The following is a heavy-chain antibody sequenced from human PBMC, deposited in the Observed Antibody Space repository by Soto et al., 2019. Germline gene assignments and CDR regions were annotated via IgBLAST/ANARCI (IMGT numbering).Heavy chain of an antibody. Sequence: ETLSLTCTVSGGSISSYYWSWIRQPPGKGLEWIGYIYYSGSTNYNPSLKSRVTISIDTSKNQFSLKLSSVTAADTAVYYCARMTFDDYFDYWGQGTLVTVSS. CDR1: GGSISSYY. CDR3: ARMTFDDYFDY. J-gene: IGHJ4*02. D-gene: IGHD2-21*02. V-gene: IGHV4-59*01. CDR2: IYYSGST.